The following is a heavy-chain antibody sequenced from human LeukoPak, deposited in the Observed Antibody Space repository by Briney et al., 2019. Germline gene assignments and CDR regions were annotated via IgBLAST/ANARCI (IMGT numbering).Heavy chain of an antibody. J-gene: IGHJ6*03. CDR1: GGSISSGGYS. V-gene: IGHV4-30-2*01. CDR3: ARNNYDFWSGYYTPPAHYYYYYYMDV. Sequence: ASQTLSLTCAVSGGSISSGGYSWSWIRQPPGKGLEWIGYIYHSGSTYYNPSLKSRVTISVDRSKDQFSLKLSSVTAADTAVYYCARNNYDFWSGYYTPPAHYYYYYYMDVWGKGTTVTVSS. D-gene: IGHD3-3*01. CDR2: IYHSGST.